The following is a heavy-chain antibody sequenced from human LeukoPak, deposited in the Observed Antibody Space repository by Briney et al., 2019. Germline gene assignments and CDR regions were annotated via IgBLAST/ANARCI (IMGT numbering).Heavy chain of an antibody. J-gene: IGHJ6*03. D-gene: IGHD3-10*01. CDR2: ISGSGGST. Sequence: QTGGSLRLSCAASGFTFSSYVMHWVRQAPGKGLEWVSAISGSGGSTYYADSVKGRFTISRDNSKNTLYLQMNSLRAEDTAVYYCAKDGGLLWFGELPRTFYYMDVWGKGTTVTVSS. V-gene: IGHV3-23*01. CDR1: GFTFSSYV. CDR3: AKDGGLLWFGELPRTFYYMDV.